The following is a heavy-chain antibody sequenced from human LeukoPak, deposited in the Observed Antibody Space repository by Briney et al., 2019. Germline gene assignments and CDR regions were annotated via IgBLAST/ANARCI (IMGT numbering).Heavy chain of an antibody. V-gene: IGHV4-59*01. CDR3: ASSGYPGACDY. Sequence: SETLSLTCTVSGGSISSYYWSWIRQPPGKGLEWIGYIYYSGSTNYNPSLKSRVTISVDTSKNQFSLKLSSVTAADTAVYYCASSGYPGACDYWGQGTLVTVSS. CDR2: IYYSGST. D-gene: IGHD3-22*01. J-gene: IGHJ4*02. CDR1: GGSISSYY.